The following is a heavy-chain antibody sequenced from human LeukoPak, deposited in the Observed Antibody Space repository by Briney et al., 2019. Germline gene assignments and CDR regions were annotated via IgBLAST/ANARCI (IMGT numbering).Heavy chain of an antibody. D-gene: IGHD3-10*01. CDR1: GGTFSSYA. CDR3: ARESPRLLLWFGEESAFDI. Sequence: SVKVSCKASGGTFSSYAISWVRQAPGQGLEWMGGITPIFGTANYAQKFQGRVTITADGSTSTAYMELSSLRSEDTAVYYCARESPRLLLWFGEESAFDIWGQGTMVTVSS. V-gene: IGHV1-69*01. CDR2: ITPIFGTA. J-gene: IGHJ3*02.